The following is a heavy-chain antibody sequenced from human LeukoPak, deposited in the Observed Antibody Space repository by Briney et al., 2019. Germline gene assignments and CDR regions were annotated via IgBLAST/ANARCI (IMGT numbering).Heavy chain of an antibody. CDR1: GGSFSGYF. CDR2: VNHSGST. V-gene: IGHV4-34*01. Sequence: SETLSLTCAVYGGSFSGYFWNWIRQPPGKGLEWIGEVNHSGSTNYNPSLKSRVTISVDTSKNQFSLELSSVTATDTAVYYCAGRYGDSYSFAYWGQGNLVTVSS. D-gene: IGHD5-18*01. CDR3: AGRYGDSYSFAY. J-gene: IGHJ4*02.